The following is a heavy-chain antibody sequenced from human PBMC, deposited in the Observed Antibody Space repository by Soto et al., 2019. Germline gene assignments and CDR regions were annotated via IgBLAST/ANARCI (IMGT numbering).Heavy chain of an antibody. V-gene: IGHV3-23*01. CDR2: ISGSGDNE. CDR3: AKRERWPASGPY. CDR1: GFTFSSYS. D-gene: IGHD4-17*01. Sequence: EVQLLESGGGLVQPGGSLRLSCAASGFTFSSYSMTWVRQAPGKGPEWVSAISGSGDNEYYADSVKGRFTISRDNSKNTLDLQMNSLRAEDTALYYCAKRERWPASGPYWGQGTLVTVSS. J-gene: IGHJ4*02.